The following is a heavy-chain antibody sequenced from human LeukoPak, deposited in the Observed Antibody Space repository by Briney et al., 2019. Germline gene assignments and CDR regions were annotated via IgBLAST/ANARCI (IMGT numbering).Heavy chain of an antibody. D-gene: IGHD2-15*01. CDR1: GFTFSSYS. CDR3: ALDCSGGNCYSAY. CDR2: ISSGSSYI. V-gene: IGHV3-21*01. J-gene: IGHJ4*01. Sequence: GGSLRLSCAASGFTFSSYSMSWVRQAPGKGLEWVSSISSGSSYIYYAASVKGRFTISRDNAKNSLYLQMNSLRVEDTAVYYCALDCSGGNCYSAYWGHGTLVTVSS.